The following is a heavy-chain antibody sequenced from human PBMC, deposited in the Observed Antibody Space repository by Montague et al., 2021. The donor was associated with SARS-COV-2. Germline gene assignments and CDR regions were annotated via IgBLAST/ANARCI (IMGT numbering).Heavy chain of an antibody. J-gene: IGHJ4*02. V-gene: IGHV4-39*01. Sequence: SETLSLTCNVSGDSITNTRYFWGWIRQPPGKALEWIGSIYHNGKTYYNPALERRALMSIDTSKNRFSLRLSSVIASDTAVYYCAVEVKYSFDNWGQGFLVSVSS. CDR2: IYHNGKT. CDR1: GDSITNTRYF. D-gene: IGHD3-22*01. CDR3: AVEVKYSFDN.